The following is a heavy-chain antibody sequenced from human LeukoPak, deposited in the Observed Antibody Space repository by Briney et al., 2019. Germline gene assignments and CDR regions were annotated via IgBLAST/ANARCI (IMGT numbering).Heavy chain of an antibody. D-gene: IGHD1-26*01. J-gene: IGHJ3*02. V-gene: IGHV4-59*05. CDR1: GGSISSYY. CDR2: IYYSGST. CDR3: ARSVSGSYGAFDI. Sequence: SETLSLTCTVSGGSISSYYWSWIRQPPGKGLEWIGSIYYSGSTYYNPSLKSRVTISVDTSKNQFSLKLSSVTAADTAVYYCARSVSGSYGAFDIWGQGTLVTVSS.